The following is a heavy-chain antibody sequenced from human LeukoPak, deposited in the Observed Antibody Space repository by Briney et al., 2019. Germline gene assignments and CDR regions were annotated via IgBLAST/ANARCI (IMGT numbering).Heavy chain of an antibody. Sequence: PSETLSLTCAVYGGSFSGYYWSWIRQPPGKGLEWIGEINHSGSTNYNPSLKRRVTISVDTSKNQFSLKLSSVTAADTAVYYCARGPNIVVVPAAIRGYDYWGQGTLVTASS. CDR1: GGSFSGYY. D-gene: IGHD2-2*02. V-gene: IGHV4-34*01. CDR2: INHSGST. CDR3: ARGPNIVVVPAAIRGYDY. J-gene: IGHJ4*02.